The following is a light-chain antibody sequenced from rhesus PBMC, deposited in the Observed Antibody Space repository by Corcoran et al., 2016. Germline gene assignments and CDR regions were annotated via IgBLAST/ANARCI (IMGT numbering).Light chain of an antibody. V-gene: IGKV1-18*01. J-gene: IGKJ2*01. CDR3: QQGYNTPYS. Sequence: DIQMTQSPSSLSASVGDKVTITCRASQGISSWLAWYQQKPGKAPKLLIYPASSLQSGVPSRFSGSGSGTDYTPTIRSLQPEDFATYSCQQGYNTPYSFGQGTKVEIK. CDR2: PAS. CDR1: QGISSW.